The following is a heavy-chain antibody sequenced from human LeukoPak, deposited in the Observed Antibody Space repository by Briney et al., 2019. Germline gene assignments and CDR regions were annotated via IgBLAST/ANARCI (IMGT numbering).Heavy chain of an antibody. CDR2: INPNSGGT. V-gene: IGHV1-2*02. CDR1: GYTFTDYF. J-gene: IGHJ6*03. CDR3: ARGGLQTWYYYMDV. Sequence: ASVKVSCKASGYTFTDYFMHWVRQAPGQGLEWMGWINPNSGGTNYAQEFQDRVTMTRDTSISTAYMELSRLRSDDTAVYYCARGGLQTWYYYMDVWGKGTTVTVPS.